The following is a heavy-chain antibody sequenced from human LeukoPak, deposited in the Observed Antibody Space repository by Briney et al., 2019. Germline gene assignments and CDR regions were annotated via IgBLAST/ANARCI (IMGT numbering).Heavy chain of an antibody. CDR3: ARGLPEDNGFWSGYYDY. D-gene: IGHD3-3*01. J-gene: IGHJ4*02. Sequence: SETLSLTCAVYGGSFSGYYWSWIRQPPGKGLEWIGEINHSGSTNYNPSLKSRVTISVDTSKNQFSLKLSSVTAADTAVFYCARGLPEDNGFWSGYYDYWGQGTLVTVSS. CDR1: GGSFSGYY. V-gene: IGHV4-34*01. CDR2: INHSGST.